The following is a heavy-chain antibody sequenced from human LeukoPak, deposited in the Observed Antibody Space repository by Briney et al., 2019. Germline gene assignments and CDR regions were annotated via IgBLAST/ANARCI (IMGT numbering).Heavy chain of an antibody. CDR2: ISYSGGNT. J-gene: IGHJ6*03. Sequence: GGSLRLSCAASGFTFSSYAMSWVRQAPGKGLEWDSSISYSGGNTYYADSVKGRFTISRDNSKNTLYLQMNSLRAEDTALYYCAKVGTTVTTYYYYYMDVWGKGTTVTVSS. CDR3: AKVGTTVTTYYYYYMDV. CDR1: GFTFSSYA. V-gene: IGHV3-23*01. D-gene: IGHD4-17*01.